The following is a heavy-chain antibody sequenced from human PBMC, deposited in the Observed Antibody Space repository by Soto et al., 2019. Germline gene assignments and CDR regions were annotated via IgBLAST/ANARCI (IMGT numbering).Heavy chain of an antibody. CDR2: ISSSGSTI. CDR1: GFTFSSYE. D-gene: IGHD2-2*01. J-gene: IGHJ4*02. V-gene: IGHV3-48*03. CDR3: ARRYCSSTSCLLDY. Sequence: GGSLRLSCAASGFTFSSYEMNWVRQAPGKGLEWVSYISSSGSTIYYADSVKGRFTISRDNAKNSLYLQMNSLRAEDTAVYYCARRYCSSTSCLLDYWGQGTLVTVS.